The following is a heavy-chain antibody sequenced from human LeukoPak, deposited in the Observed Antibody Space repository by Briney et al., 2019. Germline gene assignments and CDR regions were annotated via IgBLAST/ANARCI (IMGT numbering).Heavy chain of an antibody. J-gene: IGHJ6*03. CDR3: ARDLKRYYDSSGFSLGPYYMDV. CDR1: GGTFSSYA. V-gene: IGHV1-69*05. Sequence: SVKVSCKASGGTFSSYAISWVRQAPGQGLEWMGGIIPIFGTANYAQKFQGRVTITTDESTSTAYMELSSLRSEDTAVYYCARDLKRYYDSSGFSLGPYYMDVWGKGTTVTVSS. CDR2: IIPIFGTA. D-gene: IGHD3-22*01.